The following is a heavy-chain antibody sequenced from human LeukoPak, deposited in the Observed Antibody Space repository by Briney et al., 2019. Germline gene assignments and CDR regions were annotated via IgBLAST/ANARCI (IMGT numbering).Heavy chain of an antibody. J-gene: IGHJ4*02. CDR1: GYTFTGYY. CDR3: ASVLSSSWMRYFDY. CDR2: INPNSGGT. V-gene: IGHV1-2*04. D-gene: IGHD6-13*01. Sequence: ASVKVSCKASGYTFTGYYMHWVRQAPGQGLEWMGWINPNSGGTNYAQKFQGWVTMTRDTSISTAYMELSRLRSDDTAVYYCASVLSSSWMRYFDYWGQGTLVTVSS.